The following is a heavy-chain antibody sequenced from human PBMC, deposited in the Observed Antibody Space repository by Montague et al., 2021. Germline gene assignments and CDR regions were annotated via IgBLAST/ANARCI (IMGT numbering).Heavy chain of an antibody. CDR3: ARHYSGWYSDFDY. Sequence: PALVKPTQTLTLTCNFSGFSLDTRAVVVGWIRQPPGKALECLALIYWTDDTRYSPSLTSRLTITKDTSKNPVVLTMTNADPVDTATYYCARHYSGWYSDFDYWGQGTLVTVSS. D-gene: IGHD6-19*01. J-gene: IGHJ4*02. CDR2: IYWTDDT. V-gene: IGHV2-5*01. CDR1: GFSLDTRAVV.